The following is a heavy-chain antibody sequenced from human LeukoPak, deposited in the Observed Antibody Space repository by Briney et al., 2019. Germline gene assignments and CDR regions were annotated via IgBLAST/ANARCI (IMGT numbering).Heavy chain of an antibody. J-gene: IGHJ6*04. V-gene: IGHV3-21*01. CDR3: ARLLAATNYYYGMDV. CDR2: ISSSSSYI. D-gene: IGHD2-15*01. CDR1: GFTFSSYS. Sequence: GGSLRLSCAASGFTFSSYSMNWVRQAPGKGLEWVSSISSSSSYIYYADSVKGRFTISRDNAKNSLYLQMNSLRAEDTAVYYCARLLAATNYYYGMDVWGKGTTVTVSS.